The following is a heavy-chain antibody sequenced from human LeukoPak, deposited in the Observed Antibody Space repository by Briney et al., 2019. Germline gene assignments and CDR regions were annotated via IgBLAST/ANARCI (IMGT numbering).Heavy chain of an antibody. V-gene: IGHV4-38-2*02. CDR3: ARGTARLGYFDY. CDR2: IHHSGST. CDR1: GYSISSGYY. J-gene: IGHJ4*02. D-gene: IGHD6-6*01. Sequence: SETLSLTCTVSGYSISSGYYWGWVRQPPGKGLEWIGNIHHSGSTYYNPSLKSRVTISLDTSKNQFSLKLRSVTAADTAVYYCARGTARLGYFDYWGQGTLVTVSS.